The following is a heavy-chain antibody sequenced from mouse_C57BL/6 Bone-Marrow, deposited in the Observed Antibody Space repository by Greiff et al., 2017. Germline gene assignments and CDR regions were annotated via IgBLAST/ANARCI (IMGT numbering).Heavy chain of an antibody. CDR2: ISSGSSTI. CDR1: GFTFSDYG. D-gene: IGHD1-1*01. J-gene: IGHJ4*01. Sequence: EVKLMESGGGLVKPGGSLKLSCAASGFTFSDYGMHWVRQAPEQGLAWVAYISSGSSTIYYADTVKGRFTISRDNAKNTLFLQMTSLRSEDTAMYYCARKALYGSSLYYYAMDYWGQGTSVTVSS. V-gene: IGHV5-17*01. CDR3: ARKALYGSSLYYYAMDY.